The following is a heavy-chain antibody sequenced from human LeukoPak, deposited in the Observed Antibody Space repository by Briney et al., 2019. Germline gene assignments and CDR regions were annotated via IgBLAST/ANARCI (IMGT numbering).Heavy chain of an antibody. CDR3: AKNMRLAAAGTGLDAFDI. J-gene: IGHJ3*02. CDR2: INHSGST. Sequence: PSETLSLTCAVYGGSFSGYYWSRIRQPPGKGLVWSGEINHSGSTNYNPSLKSRVTISVDTSKNQFSLKLSSVTAADTAVYYCAKNMRLAAAGTGLDAFDIWGQGTTVTVSS. V-gene: IGHV4-34*01. D-gene: IGHD6-13*01. CDR1: GGSFSGYY.